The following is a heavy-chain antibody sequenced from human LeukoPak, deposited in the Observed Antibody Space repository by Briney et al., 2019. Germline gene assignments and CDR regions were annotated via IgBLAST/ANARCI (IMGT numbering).Heavy chain of an antibody. CDR1: GFTVSSNY. J-gene: IGHJ4*02. CDR3: ARRYSSAWSFDY. V-gene: IGHV3-53*01. CDR2: IYSGGST. D-gene: IGHD6-19*01. Sequence: GGSLRLSCAASGFTVSSNYMSWVRQAPGKGLDWVSVIYSGGSTYYADSVKGRFTISRDNSKSTLYLQMNSLRAENTAVYYCARRYSSAWSFDYWGQGTLVTVSS.